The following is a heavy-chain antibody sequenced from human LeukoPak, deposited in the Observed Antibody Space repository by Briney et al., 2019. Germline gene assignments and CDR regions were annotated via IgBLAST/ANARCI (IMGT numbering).Heavy chain of an antibody. CDR2: ISVYNGNT. V-gene: IGHV1-18*01. J-gene: IGHJ4*02. Sequence: ASVKVSCKASGYTFANFGITWVRQAPGQGLEWMGWISVYNGNTNYAQNLQGRVTLTTDTSTSTAYMELRSLRSDDTALYYCARTCSSSSYCMVHWGQGTLVTVSS. CDR1: GYTFANFG. D-gene: IGHD2-15*01. CDR3: ARTCSSSSYCMVH.